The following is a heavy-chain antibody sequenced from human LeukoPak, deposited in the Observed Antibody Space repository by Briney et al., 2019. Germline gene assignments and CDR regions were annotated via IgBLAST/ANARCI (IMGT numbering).Heavy chain of an antibody. CDR3: AREEYGSGSYRFDY. CDR1: GGSISSSSYY. J-gene: IGHJ4*02. V-gene: IGHV4-39*02. D-gene: IGHD3-10*01. Sequence: SETLSLTCTVSGGSISSSSYYWGWIRQPPGKGLEWIGGIYYSGSTYCNPSLKSRVTISVDTSKNQFSLKLSSVTAADTTVYYCAREEYGSGSYRFDYWGQGTLVTVSS. CDR2: IYYSGST.